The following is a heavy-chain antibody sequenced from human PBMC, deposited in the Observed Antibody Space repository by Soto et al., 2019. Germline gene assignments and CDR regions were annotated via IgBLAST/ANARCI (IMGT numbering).Heavy chain of an antibody. CDR3: AREMTTMTFYDY. CDR2: ITAYNGKT. Sequence: ASVKVSCKASGYRFTNYAITWVRQAPGEGLEWMGWITAYNGKTNDAQKFQGGVTMTTDTSASTAYMELRSLRSDDTAVYYCAREMTTMTFYDYWGQGTLVTVSS. CDR1: GYRFTNYA. J-gene: IGHJ4*02. V-gene: IGHV1-18*01.